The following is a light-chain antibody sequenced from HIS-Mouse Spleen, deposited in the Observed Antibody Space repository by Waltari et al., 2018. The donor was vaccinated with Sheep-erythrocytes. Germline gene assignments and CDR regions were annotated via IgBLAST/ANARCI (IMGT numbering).Light chain of an antibody. CDR2: STN. CDR1: ACSLLTSYY. Sequence: QTVVPKEPSFAVSPGGIVTLICVLSACSLLTSYYPHWYQQPPGQATRTLIYSTNTRSSGVPDCFSGSILENKAALTITGAQADDESDYYCVLYMGSGNWVFGGGTKLTVL. V-gene: IGLV8-61*02. CDR3: VLYMGSGNWV. J-gene: IGLJ3*02.